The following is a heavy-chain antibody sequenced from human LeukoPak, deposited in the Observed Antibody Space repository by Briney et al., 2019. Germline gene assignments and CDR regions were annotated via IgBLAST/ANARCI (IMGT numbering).Heavy chain of an antibody. V-gene: IGHV4-59*01. D-gene: IGHD3-10*01. CDR2: IYYSGST. Sequence: KPSETLSLTCTVSGGSISSYYWSWIRQPPGKGLEWIGYIYYSGSTNYNPSLKSRVTISVDTSKNQFSLKLSSVTAADTAVYYCARGLVRGVIIPHFGYWGQGTLVTVSS. CDR3: ARGLVRGVIIPHFGY. CDR1: GGSISSYY. J-gene: IGHJ4*02.